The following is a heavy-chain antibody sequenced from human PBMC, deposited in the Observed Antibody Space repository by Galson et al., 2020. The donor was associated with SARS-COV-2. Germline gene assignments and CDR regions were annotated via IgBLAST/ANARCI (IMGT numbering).Heavy chain of an antibody. D-gene: IGHD2-15*01. J-gene: IGHJ3*01. V-gene: IGHV3-9*01. Sequence: SLKISCTASGFTFGDYAMHWVRQAPGKGLEWVSGLTWDTGNIAYAGSVRGRFTISRDNAENSLYLQMNSLRTEDTAFYYCAKETKPGTKVGGFDVWGRGTMVTVSS. CDR2: LTWDTGNI. CDR1: GFTFGDYA. CDR3: AKETKPGTKVGGFDV.